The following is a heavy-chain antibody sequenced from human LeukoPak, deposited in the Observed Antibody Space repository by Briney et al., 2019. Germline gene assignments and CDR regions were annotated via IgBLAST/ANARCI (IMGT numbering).Heavy chain of an antibody. D-gene: IGHD4-17*01. V-gene: IGHV4-34*01. Sequence: SETLSLTCAVYGGSFSGYYWSWIRQPPGKGLEWIGEINHSGSTNYNPSLKSRVTISVDTSKNQFSLKLSSVTAADTAVYYCARSLTVTISPAVYWGQGTLVTVSS. CDR3: ARSLTVTISPAVY. CDR2: INHSGST. CDR1: GGSFSGYY. J-gene: IGHJ4*02.